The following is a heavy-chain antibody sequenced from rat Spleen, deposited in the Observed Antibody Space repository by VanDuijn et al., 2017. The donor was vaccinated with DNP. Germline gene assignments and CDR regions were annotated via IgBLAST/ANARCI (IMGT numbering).Heavy chain of an antibody. V-gene: IGHV2-41*01. CDR3: ARIGGANWGYYVDY. CDR2: IWKNGAT. D-gene: IGHD5-1*01. CDR1: GFSLTSYN. Sequence: QVQLKESGPGLVQPSQTLSLTCTVAGFSLTSYNVHWVRQPPGKGLEWMGVIWKNGATRYNSALKSRLSFSKATSKSQVFLKLNRLQTEDTATYYCARIGGANWGYYVDYWGQGVMVTVSS. J-gene: IGHJ2*01.